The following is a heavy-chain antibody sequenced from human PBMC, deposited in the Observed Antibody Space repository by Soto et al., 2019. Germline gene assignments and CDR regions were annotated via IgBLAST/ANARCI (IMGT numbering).Heavy chain of an antibody. CDR1: GFTFISYA. V-gene: IGHV3-23*01. J-gene: IGHJ6*02. CDR3: AKEGSSGWFYYYYGMDV. CDR2: ISGSGGST. D-gene: IGHD6-19*01. Sequence: GGSLRLSCAASGFTFISYAMSWVRPAPGKGLEWVSAISGSGGSTYYADSVKGRFTISRDNSKNTLYLQMNSLRAEDTAVYYCAKEGSSGWFYYYYGMDVWGQGTTVTVSS.